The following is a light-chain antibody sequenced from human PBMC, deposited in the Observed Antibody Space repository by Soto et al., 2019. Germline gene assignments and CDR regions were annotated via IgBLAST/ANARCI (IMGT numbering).Light chain of an antibody. V-gene: IGLV2-8*01. Sequence: QYVLTQPPSASGSPGQSVTISCTGNSSDVGGYNYVSWYQQHPGKAPKLMISEVSKRPSGVPDRFSGSKSGNTASLTVSGLQAEDEADYYCSSFAGNNNLVFGGGTKLTVL. CDR1: SSDVGGYNY. J-gene: IGLJ2*01. CDR2: EVS. CDR3: SSFAGNNNLV.